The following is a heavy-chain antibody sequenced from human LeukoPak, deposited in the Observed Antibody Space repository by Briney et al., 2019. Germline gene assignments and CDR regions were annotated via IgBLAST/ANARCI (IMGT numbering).Heavy chain of an antibody. Sequence: GASVKVSCKASGYTFISYYIHWVRQAPGQGLEWMGWINPNTGGTNHAQKFQGRVTMTRDTSISTAYMDMSRLRFDDTAVYYCARGGYSGQWHFDYWGQGTLVTVSS. D-gene: IGHD5-12*01. J-gene: IGHJ4*02. CDR1: GYTFISYY. CDR2: INPNTGGT. V-gene: IGHV1-2*02. CDR3: ARGGYSGQWHFDY.